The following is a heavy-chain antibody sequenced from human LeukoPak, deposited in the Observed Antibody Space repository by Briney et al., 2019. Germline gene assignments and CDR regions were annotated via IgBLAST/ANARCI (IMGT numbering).Heavy chain of an antibody. CDR1: GFTFSSYG. V-gene: IGHV3-30*03. Sequence: GGSLRLSCAASGFTFSSYGMHWVRQAPGKGLEWVAVISYDGSNKYYADSVKGRFSISRDNSKNTLYLQMNSLRAEDTAVYYCARDPGSSGYYPYYWGQGTLVTVSS. J-gene: IGHJ4*02. CDR2: ISYDGSNK. CDR3: ARDPGSSGYYPYY. D-gene: IGHD3-22*01.